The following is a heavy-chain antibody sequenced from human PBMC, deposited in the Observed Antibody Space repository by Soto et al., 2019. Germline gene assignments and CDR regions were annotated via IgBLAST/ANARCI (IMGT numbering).Heavy chain of an antibody. V-gene: IGHV3-30*04. Sequence: QVQLVESGGGVVQPGRSLRLSCAASGFTFSSYAMHWVRQAPGKGLEWVALISHDGRNKYYADSVKGRFNISRDTSKNTLYLQMNSLRDEDTAVYYCAKDHRTTVTTRGVWYFDYWGQGTLVTVSS. D-gene: IGHD4-17*01. J-gene: IGHJ4*02. CDR1: GFTFSSYA. CDR3: AKDHRTTVTTRGVWYFDY. CDR2: ISHDGRNK.